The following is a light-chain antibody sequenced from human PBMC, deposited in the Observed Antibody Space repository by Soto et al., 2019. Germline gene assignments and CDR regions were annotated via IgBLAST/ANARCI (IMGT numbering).Light chain of an antibody. Sequence: AIRMTQSPSSFSASTGDRVTITCRASQGISSYSAWYQQKPGKAPKLLIYAASTLQSGVPSRFSGSGSGTDFTLTISCLQSEDFATYYCLQDYDFPYTFGQGTKVDIK. V-gene: IGKV1-8*01. CDR2: AAS. J-gene: IGKJ2*01. CDR3: LQDYDFPYT. CDR1: QGISSY.